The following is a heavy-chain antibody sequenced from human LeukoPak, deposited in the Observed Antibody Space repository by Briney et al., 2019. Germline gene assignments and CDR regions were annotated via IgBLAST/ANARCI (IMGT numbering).Heavy chain of an antibody. CDR2: ISYDGSNK. CDR1: GFTFGDYA. V-gene: IGHV3-30*14. J-gene: IGHJ4*02. CDR3: ASLWESHYFDY. Sequence: GGSLRLSCTASGFTFGDYAMSWVRQAPGKGLEWVAVISYDGSNKYYADSVKGRFTISRDNSKNTLYLQMDSLRAEDTAVYYCASLWESHYFDYWGQGTLVTVSS. D-gene: IGHD1-26*01.